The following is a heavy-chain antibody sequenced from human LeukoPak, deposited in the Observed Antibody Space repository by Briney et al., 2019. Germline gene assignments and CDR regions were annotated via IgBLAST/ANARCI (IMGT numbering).Heavy chain of an antibody. CDR3: ARSLIADGAFDI. Sequence: PGGSLRLSCAASGFTFTTYTMNWVRQAPGKGLEWVSVISSSGSYIDYADSVKGRFTISRENAKNSLFMQMSSLRVEDTAVYYCARSLIADGAFDIWGQGTMVTVSS. D-gene: IGHD2-21*01. CDR2: ISSSGSYI. J-gene: IGHJ3*02. V-gene: IGHV3-21*01. CDR1: GFTFTTYT.